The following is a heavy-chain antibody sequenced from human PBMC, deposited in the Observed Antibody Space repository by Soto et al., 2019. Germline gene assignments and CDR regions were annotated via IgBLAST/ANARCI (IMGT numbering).Heavy chain of an antibody. CDR3: ARDVSPGSSSLYLDAFDI. V-gene: IGHV3-7*05. D-gene: IGHD6-13*01. CDR2: INRDGSKK. J-gene: IGHJ3*02. CDR1: GFTLSAYW. Sequence: EVQLEESGGDLVQPGGSLRLSCAASGFTLSAYWMTWVRQAPGKGPEWVANINRDGSKKSYLDSVRGRFTISRDNVGNSLYLQMDSLRADDTALYYCARDVSPGSSSLYLDAFDIWGQGTMVTFSS.